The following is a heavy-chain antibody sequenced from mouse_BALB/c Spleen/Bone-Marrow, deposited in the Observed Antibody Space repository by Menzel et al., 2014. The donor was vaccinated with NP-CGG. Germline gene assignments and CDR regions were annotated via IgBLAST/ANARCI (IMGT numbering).Heavy chain of an antibody. Sequence: VKLVESGAELVRPGTSVKVSCKASGYAFTNYWIEWVKQRPGQGLEWIGVINPGSGGSNYNEKFKGKAALTADESSSTAYMQLSSLTSDDSAVYFCVREMTRYAMDYWGQGTSVTVSS. CDR1: GYAFTNYW. V-gene: IGHV1-54*03. CDR2: INPGSGGS. CDR3: VREMTRYAMDY. J-gene: IGHJ4*01.